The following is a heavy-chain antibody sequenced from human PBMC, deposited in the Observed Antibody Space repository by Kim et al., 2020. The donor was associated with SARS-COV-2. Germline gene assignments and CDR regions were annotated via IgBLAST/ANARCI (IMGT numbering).Heavy chain of an antibody. V-gene: IGHV1-3*01. CDR2: NT. Sequence: NTNYSQECQGRVSITRDKSATTAYLELSGLISEDTAVYYCAREAVAGSFDYWGQGTLVTVSS. D-gene: IGHD6-19*01. CDR3: AREAVAGSFDY. J-gene: IGHJ4*02.